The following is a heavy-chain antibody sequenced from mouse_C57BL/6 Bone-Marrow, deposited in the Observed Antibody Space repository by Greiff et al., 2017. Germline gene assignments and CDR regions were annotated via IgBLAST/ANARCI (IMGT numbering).Heavy chain of an antibody. Sequence: VQLQQSGPGLVAPSQSLSLTCTVSGFSLTSYGVHWVRQPPGKGLEWLVVIWSDGSTTYYSALKSRPSISKDNSKSQHLLQMNRLQTDDAAMYYCARTGGKKYYYYALLDYWGQGTTLTVSS. CDR1: GFSLTSYG. V-gene: IGHV2-6*03. CDR2: IWSDGST. CDR3: ARTGGKKYYYYALLDY. J-gene: IGHJ2*01. D-gene: IGHD1-1*01.